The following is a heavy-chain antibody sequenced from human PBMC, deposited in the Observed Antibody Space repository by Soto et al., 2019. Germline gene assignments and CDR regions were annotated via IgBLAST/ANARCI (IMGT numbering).Heavy chain of an antibody. CDR1: GFTFSSYA. CDR3: AKGSSAGDY. J-gene: IGHJ4*02. D-gene: IGHD1-26*01. V-gene: IGHV3-23*01. Sequence: GGSLRLSCAASGFTFSSYAMSWVRQDPGQGLEWVSAISVSGGSIYYADSVKGRFTISRDNPKNTQYLQMNSPRAEDTSVYYCAKGSSAGDYWGQGTLVTVSS. CDR2: ISVSGGSI.